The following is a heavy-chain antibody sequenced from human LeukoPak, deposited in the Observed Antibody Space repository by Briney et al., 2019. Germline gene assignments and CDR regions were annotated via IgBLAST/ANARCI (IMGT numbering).Heavy chain of an antibody. J-gene: IGHJ4*02. CDR2: MKSTSDNT. Sequence: ASVKVSCQASGYSFSNYGISWLRQAPGQGLEWLGWMKSTSDNTNYAQKFEGRVTMTTDTSTNTAYMELRSLTSDDTAGYYCTRGHRLESCNRSSCHCLYYFVYWGQGTLITVSS. CDR1: GYSFSNYG. CDR3: TRGHRLESCNRSSCHCLYYFVY. D-gene: IGHD2-2*01. V-gene: IGHV1-18*01.